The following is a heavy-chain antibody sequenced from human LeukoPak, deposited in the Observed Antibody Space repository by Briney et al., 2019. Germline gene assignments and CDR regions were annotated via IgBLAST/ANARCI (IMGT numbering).Heavy chain of an antibody. Sequence: ASVKVSCKVSGYTLTELSMHWVRQAPGKGLEWMGGFDPEDGETIYAQKFQGRVTMTEDTSTDTAYMELSSLRSEDTAVYYYATNLPPRGNYDSSGYPPAFDIWGQGTMVTVSS. J-gene: IGHJ3*02. CDR2: FDPEDGET. CDR1: GYTLTELS. D-gene: IGHD3-22*01. CDR3: ATNLPPRGNYDSSGYPPAFDI. V-gene: IGHV1-24*01.